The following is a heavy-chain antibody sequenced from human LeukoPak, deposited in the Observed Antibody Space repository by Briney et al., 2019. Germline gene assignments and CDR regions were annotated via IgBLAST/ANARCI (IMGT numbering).Heavy chain of an antibody. CDR3: AGGTTNTKGAFDM. CDR1: GYPLTDYY. CDR2: INPSGSST. D-gene: IGHD2-8*01. V-gene: IGHV1-46*01. J-gene: IGHJ3*02. Sequence: ASVKVSCKASGYPLTDYYIHWVRQAPGQGLEWMGIINPSGSSTSYAQKFQGRVTMTRDTSTSTVYMELSSLRSEDTAVYYCAGGTTNTKGAFDMWGQGTMVTVSS.